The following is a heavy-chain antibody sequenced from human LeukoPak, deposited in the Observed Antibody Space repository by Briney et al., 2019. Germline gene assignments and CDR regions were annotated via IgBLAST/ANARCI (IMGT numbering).Heavy chain of an antibody. Sequence: AAVKVCCKASGYTFRGNYIHWLRQAPGQGLEWMGWIDGNNGDTKSEQKFQGRVSMSRDTSINTAYMDLSRLSPDDAAVYYCARDPSPVTLYFFDYWGQGTLVTVSS. V-gene: IGHV1-2*02. CDR3: ARDPSPVTLYFFDY. J-gene: IGHJ4*02. D-gene: IGHD4-11*01. CDR1: GYTFRGNY. CDR2: IDGNNGDT.